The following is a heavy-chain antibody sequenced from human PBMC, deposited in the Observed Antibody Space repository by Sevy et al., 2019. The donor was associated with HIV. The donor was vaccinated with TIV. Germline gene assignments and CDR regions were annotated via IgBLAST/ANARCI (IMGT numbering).Heavy chain of an antibody. D-gene: IGHD3-3*01. CDR1: GFNFSSHK. Sequence: GGSLRLSCAASGFNFSSHKMNWIRQAPGKGLEWVAYISDGGAVMHYADSVKGRFTISRDNSKNSLYLQMNSLRADDTAVYYCAKEGAFWSGYYVDYWGQGTLVTVSS. V-gene: IGHV3-48*03. J-gene: IGHJ4*02. CDR3: AKEGAFWSGYYVDY. CDR2: ISDGGAVM.